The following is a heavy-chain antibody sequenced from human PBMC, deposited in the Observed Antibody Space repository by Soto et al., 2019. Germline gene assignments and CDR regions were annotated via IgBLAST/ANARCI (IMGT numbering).Heavy chain of an antibody. J-gene: IGHJ4*02. CDR3: ARDRGSGWAQDY. CDR1: GFTFSSYG. V-gene: IGHV3-33*01. CDR2: IWYDGSNK. Sequence: SGGSLRLSCAASGFTFSSYGMHWVSQAPGKGLEWVAVIWYDGSNKYYADSVKGRFTISRDNSKNTPYLQMNSLRAEDTAVYYCARDRGSGWAQDYWGQGTLVTVSS. D-gene: IGHD6-19*01.